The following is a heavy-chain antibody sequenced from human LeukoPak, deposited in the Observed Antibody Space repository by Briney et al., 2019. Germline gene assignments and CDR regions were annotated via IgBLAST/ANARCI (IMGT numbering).Heavy chain of an antibody. J-gene: IGHJ4*02. CDR2: ISSSSSTI. Sequence: HPGGSLRLSCVASGFTFSSYSMNWVRQAPGKGLEWVSFISSSSSTIYYADSVKGRFTISRDDAKNSLFLQMGSLRAEDTAVYYCARDGGYYSNYWGQGTLVTVSS. CDR3: ARDGGYYSNY. V-gene: IGHV3-48*01. CDR1: GFTFSSYS. D-gene: IGHD3-22*01.